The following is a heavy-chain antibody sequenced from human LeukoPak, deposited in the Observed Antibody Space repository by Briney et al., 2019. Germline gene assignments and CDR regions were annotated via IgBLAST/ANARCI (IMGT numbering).Heavy chain of an antibody. Sequence: GGSLRLSCAASGFTFSSFSMNWVRQAPGKGLEWVSTVSTGGPATYYADSVKGRFTISRDNSENTLYSQMNSLRAEDTAVYYCAKKGSAGSGTYSYYFDYWGQGTLVTVSS. CDR1: GFTFSSFS. CDR3: AKKGSAGSGTYSYYFDY. V-gene: IGHV3-23*01. J-gene: IGHJ4*02. D-gene: IGHD3-10*01. CDR2: VSTGGPAT.